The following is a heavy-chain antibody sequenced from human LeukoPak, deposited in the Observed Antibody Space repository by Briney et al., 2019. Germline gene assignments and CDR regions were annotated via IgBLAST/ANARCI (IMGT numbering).Heavy chain of an antibody. D-gene: IGHD5-12*01. Sequence: SETLSLTCAVSGGSISSGGYSWSWIRQPPGKGLEWIGYIYHSGSTYYNPSLKSRVTISLDRSKNQFSLKLSSVTAADTAVYYCARATRLDWIDPWGQGTLVTVSS. CDR3: ARATRLDWIDP. V-gene: IGHV4-30-2*01. CDR1: GGSISSGGYS. CDR2: IYHSGST. J-gene: IGHJ5*02.